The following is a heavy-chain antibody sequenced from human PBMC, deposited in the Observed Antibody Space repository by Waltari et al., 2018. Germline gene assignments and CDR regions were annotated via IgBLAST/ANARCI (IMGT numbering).Heavy chain of an antibody. CDR3: ARADNYYGSSAFDI. D-gene: IGHD3-10*01. Sequence: QLQLQESGPGLVKPSETLSLTCTVSGGSISSSSYYWGWIRQPPGKGLAWIGSIYYSGSTYYNPSLKSRVTISVDTSKNQFSLKLSSVTAADTAVYYCARADNYYGSSAFDIWGQGTMVTVSS. V-gene: IGHV4-39*07. CDR1: GGSISSSSYY. J-gene: IGHJ3*02. CDR2: IYYSGST.